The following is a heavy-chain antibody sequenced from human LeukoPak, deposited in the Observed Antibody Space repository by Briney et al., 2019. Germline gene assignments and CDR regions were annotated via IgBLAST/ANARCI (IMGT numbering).Heavy chain of an antibody. Sequence: ASVKVSCKASGYTFTNYGINWVRQAPGQGLEWMGWINPNSGGTNYAQKFQGRVTMTRDTSISTAYMELSRLRSDDTAVYYCARSWLVRGAFDYWGQGTLVTVSS. D-gene: IGHD6-19*01. CDR2: INPNSGGT. V-gene: IGHV1-2*02. CDR1: GYTFTNYG. J-gene: IGHJ4*02. CDR3: ARSWLVRGAFDY.